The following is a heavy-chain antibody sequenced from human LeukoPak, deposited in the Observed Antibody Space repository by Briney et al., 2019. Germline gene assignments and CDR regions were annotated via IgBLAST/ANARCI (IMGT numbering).Heavy chain of an antibody. V-gene: IGHV3-74*01. Sequence: PGGSLRLSCAASGFTFSSYWMHWVRQAPGKGLVWVSRINTDGSSTSYADSVKGRFTISRDNAKNTLYLQMNSLRAEDTAVYYCARGVRYGEQDSWGQGTLVTVSS. CDR1: GFTFSSYW. J-gene: IGHJ4*02. CDR3: ARGVRYGEQDS. D-gene: IGHD4-17*01. CDR2: INTDGSST.